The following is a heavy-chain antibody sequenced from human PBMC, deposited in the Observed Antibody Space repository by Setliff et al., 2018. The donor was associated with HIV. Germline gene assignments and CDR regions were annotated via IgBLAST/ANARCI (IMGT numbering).Heavy chain of an antibody. CDR1: GGSISSTNW. CDR2: IYHSGDT. CDR3: ARDKRGYSYAKEAFDI. Sequence: SETLSLTCAVSGGSISSTNWWNWVRQPPGKGLEWIGEIYHSGDTNYNPSLKSRVTISVDKSKNQFSLKLSSVTAADTAVYYCARDKRGYSYAKEAFDIWGHGTMVTVSS. J-gene: IGHJ3*02. V-gene: IGHV4-4*02. D-gene: IGHD5-18*01.